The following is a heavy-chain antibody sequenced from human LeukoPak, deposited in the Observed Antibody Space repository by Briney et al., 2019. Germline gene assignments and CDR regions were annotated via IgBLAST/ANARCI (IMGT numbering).Heavy chain of an antibody. Sequence: PGGSLRLSCAASGFTFSSYAMSWVRQAPGKGPEWVSAISGSGGSTYYADSVKGRSTISRDNSKNTLYLQMNSLRAEDTAVYYCANSRMVYAILGDYWGQGTLVTVSS. J-gene: IGHJ4*02. V-gene: IGHV3-23*01. CDR1: GFTFSSYA. CDR3: ANSRMVYAILGDY. CDR2: ISGSGGST. D-gene: IGHD2-8*01.